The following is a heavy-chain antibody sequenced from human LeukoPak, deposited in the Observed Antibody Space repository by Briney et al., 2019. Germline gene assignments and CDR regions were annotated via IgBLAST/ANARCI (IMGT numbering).Heavy chain of an antibody. V-gene: IGHV3-53*01. CDR2: IYSGGST. CDR3: ARVLWFGEFPRN. J-gene: IGHJ4*02. CDR1: GFTVSSNY. Sequence: GGSLRLSCAASGFTVSSNYMSWVRQAPGKGLEWVSVIYSGGSTYYADSVKGRFTISRDNSKNTLYLQMNSLRAEDTAVYYCARVLWFGEFPRNWGQGTPVTVSS. D-gene: IGHD3-10*01.